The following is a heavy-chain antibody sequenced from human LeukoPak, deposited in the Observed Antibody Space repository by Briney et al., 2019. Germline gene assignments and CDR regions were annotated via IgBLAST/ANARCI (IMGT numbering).Heavy chain of an antibody. CDR2: FHRGRI. Sequence: SETLSLTCKVSGYPIGLDYYWVWIRQAPGRGLQWIGGFHRGRIQYNSALKSRVTISIDSSKNQFSLRMWPVSAADTAFYFCARAPSSYESGNGYPNLGWLDPWGQGALVTVSS. CDR1: GYPIGLDYY. D-gene: IGHD5-24*01. J-gene: IGHJ5*02. CDR3: ARAPSSYESGNGYPNLGWLDP. V-gene: IGHV4-38-2*02.